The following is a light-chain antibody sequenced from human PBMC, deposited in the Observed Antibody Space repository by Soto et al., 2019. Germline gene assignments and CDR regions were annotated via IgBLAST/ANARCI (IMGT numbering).Light chain of an antibody. CDR1: QSVSSY. J-gene: IGKJ4*01. V-gene: IGKV3-11*01. Sequence: PGERATLSCRASQSVSSYLAWYQQKPGQAPRLLIYDALNRATGIPARFSGSGSGTDFTLTISSLEPEDFAVYYCQQRSNWPLTFGGGTKVEIK. CDR2: DAL. CDR3: QQRSNWPLT.